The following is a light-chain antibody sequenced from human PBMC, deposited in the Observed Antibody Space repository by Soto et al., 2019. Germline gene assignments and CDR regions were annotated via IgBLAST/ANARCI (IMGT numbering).Light chain of an antibody. CDR1: QSVSSY. Sequence: EIVLTQSPATLSLSPGERATLSCRASQSVSSYLAWYQQKPGQAPRLLIYDASNRATGIPVRFSASGSGTDFTRTISRLEHEDVAVYYYQQRSNWYTFGQGTKLEIK. J-gene: IGKJ2*01. CDR3: QQRSNWYT. CDR2: DAS. V-gene: IGKV3-11*01.